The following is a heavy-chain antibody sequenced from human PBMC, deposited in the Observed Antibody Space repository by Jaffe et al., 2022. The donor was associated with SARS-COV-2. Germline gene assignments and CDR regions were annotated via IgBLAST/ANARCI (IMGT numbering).Heavy chain of an antibody. CDR3: ARVHKSITMVRGVNTYYYMDV. CDR2: INHSGST. CDR1: GGSFSGYY. D-gene: IGHD3-10*01. V-gene: IGHV4-34*01. J-gene: IGHJ6*03. Sequence: QVQLQQWGAGLLKPSETLSLTCAVYGGSFSGYYWSWIRQPPGKGLEWIGEINHSGSTNYNPSLKSRVTISEDTSKNQFSLKLSSVTAADTAVYYCARVHKSITMVRGVNTYYYMDVWGKGTTVTVSS.